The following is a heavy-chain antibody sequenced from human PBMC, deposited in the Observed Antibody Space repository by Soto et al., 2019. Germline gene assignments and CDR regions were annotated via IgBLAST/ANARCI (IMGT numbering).Heavy chain of an antibody. CDR3: ARFYYDSSGYLPPPYYYYYGMDV. V-gene: IGHV3-7*04. J-gene: IGHJ6*02. D-gene: IGHD3-22*01. Sequence: EVQLVESGGGLVQPGGSLRLSCAASGFTFSSYWMSWVRQAPGKGLEWVANIKQDGSEKYYVDSVKGRFTISRDNAKNSLYLQMNSLRAEDTAVYYCARFYYDSSGYLPPPYYYYYGMDVWGQGTTVTVSS. CDR2: IKQDGSEK. CDR1: GFTFSSYW.